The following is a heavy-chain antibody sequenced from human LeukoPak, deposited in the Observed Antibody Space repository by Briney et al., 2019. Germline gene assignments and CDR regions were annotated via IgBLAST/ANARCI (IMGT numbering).Heavy chain of an antibody. CDR2: IYYSGST. D-gene: IGHD3-10*01. CDR3: ARAGYLYGSGSLYFDY. Sequence: PSETLSLTCTVSGGSISSYYWSWIRQPPGKGLEWIGYIYYSGSTNYNPSLKSRVTISVDTSKNQFSLKLSSVTAADTAVYYCARAGYLYGSGSLYFDYWGQGTLVTVSS. CDR1: GGSISSYY. V-gene: IGHV4-59*01. J-gene: IGHJ4*02.